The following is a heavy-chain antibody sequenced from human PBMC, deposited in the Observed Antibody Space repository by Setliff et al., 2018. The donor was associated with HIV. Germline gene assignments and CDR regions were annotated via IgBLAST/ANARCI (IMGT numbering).Heavy chain of an antibody. D-gene: IGHD3-16*01. CDR1: GGSFSGYY. CDR2: INVIRTT. V-gene: IGHV4-34*01. Sequence: PSETLSLTCAAYGGSFSGYYWNWVRQPPGKGLEWIGEINVIRTTDYNPSLKSRVPISLDTSKNQFSLKLTSVTAADTAVYYCARAQSGGMVPILKGAFDIWGQGTMVTVSS. J-gene: IGHJ3*02. CDR3: ARAQSGGMVPILKGAFDI.